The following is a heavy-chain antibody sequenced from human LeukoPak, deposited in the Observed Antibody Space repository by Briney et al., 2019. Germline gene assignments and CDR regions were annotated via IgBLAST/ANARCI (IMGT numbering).Heavy chain of an antibody. J-gene: IGHJ4*02. CDR3: ARLSTLSLHFDY. Sequence: GSLRLSCAASGFTFSSYAMSWVRQPPGKGLEWIGSIYYSGNTYDNPSLKSRVTISVDTSKNQFSLKLRSVTAADTAVYYCARLSTLSLHFDYWGQGTLVTVSA. V-gene: IGHV4-39*01. CDR2: IYYSGNT. CDR1: GFTFSSYA. D-gene: IGHD2-2*01.